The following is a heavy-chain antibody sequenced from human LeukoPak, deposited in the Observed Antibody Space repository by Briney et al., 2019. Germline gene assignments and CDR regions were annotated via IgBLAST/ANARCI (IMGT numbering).Heavy chain of an antibody. CDR1: GFTFSNYN. CDR2: ISGSGGST. J-gene: IGHJ4*02. V-gene: IGHV3-23*01. Sequence: GGSLRLSCAASGFTFSNYNMNWVRQAPGKGLEWVSAISGSGGSTYYADSVKGRFTISRDNSKNTLYLQMNSLRAEDTAVYYCAKDLRTSYWGDDYWGQGTLVTVSS. D-gene: IGHD3-10*01. CDR3: AKDLRTSYWGDDY.